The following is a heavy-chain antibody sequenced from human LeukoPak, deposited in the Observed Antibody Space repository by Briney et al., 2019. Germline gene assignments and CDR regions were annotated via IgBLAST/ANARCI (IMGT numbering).Heavy chain of an antibody. CDR3: ARDPGSSILDY. J-gene: IGHJ4*02. CDR2: INPNSGGT. V-gene: IGHV1-2*02. Sequence: GASVKVSCKASGYTFTGYYMHWVRQAPGQGLEWMGWINPNSGGTNYAQKFQGRVTMTRDTSTSTVYMELSSLRSEDTAVYYCARDPGSSILDYWGQGTLVTVSS. CDR1: GYTFTGYY. D-gene: IGHD3-10*01.